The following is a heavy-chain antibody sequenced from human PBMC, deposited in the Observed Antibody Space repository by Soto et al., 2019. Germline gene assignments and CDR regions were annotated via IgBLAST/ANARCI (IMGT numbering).Heavy chain of an antibody. V-gene: IGHV1-2*04. D-gene: IGHD3-3*01. CDR1: GYTFTGYY. CDR3: ARSASSHDFWSGYYEFDY. CDR2: INPNSGGT. Sequence: ASVKVSCKASGYTFTGYYMHWVRQAPGQGLEWMGWINPNSGGTNYAQKFQGWVTMTRDTSISTAYMELSRLRSDDTAVYYCARSASSHDFWSGYYEFDYWGQGTLVTVSS. J-gene: IGHJ4*02.